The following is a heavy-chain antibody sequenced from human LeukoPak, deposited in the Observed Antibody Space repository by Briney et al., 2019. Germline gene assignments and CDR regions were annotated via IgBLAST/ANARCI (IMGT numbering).Heavy chain of an antibody. D-gene: IGHD6-19*01. CDR2: IKQDGSER. CDR1: GFTFSSDW. V-gene: IGHV3-7*01. CDR3: VPGWSFAY. Sequence: PGGSLRLSCAVSGFTFSSDWMNWVRQAPGKGLEWVANIKQDGSERYYVDSVKGRFTISRDNAKNSVFLQMNSLRAEDTAVYYCVPGWSFAYWGQGTLVTVSS. J-gene: IGHJ4*02.